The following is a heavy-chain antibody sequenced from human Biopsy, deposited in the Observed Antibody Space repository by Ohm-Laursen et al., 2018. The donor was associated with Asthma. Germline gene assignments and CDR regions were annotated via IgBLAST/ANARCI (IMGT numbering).Heavy chain of an antibody. CDR3: ARGGSRDLWGTYRYPWDY. J-gene: IGHJ4*02. D-gene: IGHD3-16*02. V-gene: IGHV3-11*06. CDR2: ISWSSSYT. Sequence: LTLTCAASGFSLSDYYMSWIRQAPGKGLEWVSYISWSSSYTNYADSVKGRFTISRDNAKNSLFLQMNSLRAEDTAVYYCARGGSRDLWGTYRYPWDYWGQGTLVTVSS. CDR1: GFSLSDYY.